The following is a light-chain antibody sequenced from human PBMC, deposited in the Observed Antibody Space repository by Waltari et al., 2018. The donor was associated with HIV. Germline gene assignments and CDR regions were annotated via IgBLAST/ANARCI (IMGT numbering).Light chain of an antibody. CDR3: GTWDSSLSAGV. V-gene: IGLV1-51*01. J-gene: IGLJ3*02. Sequence: QSVLTQPPSVSAAPGQKVTISCSGSSSHIGNNDVSWYQQLPGTAPKLLIYDNNKRPSGIADRFSGSKSGTSATLGITGLQTGDEADYYCGTWDSSLSAGVFGGGTKLTVL. CDR1: SSHIGNND. CDR2: DNN.